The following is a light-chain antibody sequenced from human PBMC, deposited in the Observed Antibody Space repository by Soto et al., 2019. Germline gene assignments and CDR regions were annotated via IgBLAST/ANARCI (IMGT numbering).Light chain of an antibody. CDR1: QSISSN. J-gene: IGKJ5*01. CDR2: GAS. Sequence: MTQSPSTLSASVGDRVTSTCRASQSISSNLAWYQQKPGQAPRLLIYGASTRATGIPARFSGSGSGTEFTLSISSLQSEDFAVYYCQQYNNWPPSITFGQGTRLEV. CDR3: QQYNNWPPSIT. V-gene: IGKV3-15*01.